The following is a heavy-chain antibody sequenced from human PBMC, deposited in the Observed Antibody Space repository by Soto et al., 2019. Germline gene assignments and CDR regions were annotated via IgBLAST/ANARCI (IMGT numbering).Heavy chain of an antibody. D-gene: IGHD5-18*01. CDR2: ISAYNGNT. CDR1: GYTFTSYG. Sequence: ASVKVSCKASGYTFTSYGISWVRQAPGQGLEWMGWISAYNGNTNYAQKLQGRVTMTTDTSTSTAYMELRSLRSEDTAVYYCARTPVDTAMVMGYYYGMDVWGQGTTVTVSS. J-gene: IGHJ6*02. V-gene: IGHV1-18*01. CDR3: ARTPVDTAMVMGYYYGMDV.